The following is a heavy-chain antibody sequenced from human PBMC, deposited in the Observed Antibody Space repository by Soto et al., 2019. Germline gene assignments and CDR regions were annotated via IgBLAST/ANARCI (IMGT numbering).Heavy chain of an antibody. Sequence: GASVKVSCKASGYTFTSYGITWVRQAPGQDLEWMGWIGAYNGDTNYAQRLQGRVTMTTDTSTSTVYMELKSLKSDDTAVYYCARDQEYSTSGLYWFDLWGQGTLVTVSS. V-gene: IGHV1-18*04. J-gene: IGHJ5*02. CDR1: GYTFTSYG. D-gene: IGHD6-6*01. CDR3: ARDQEYSTSGLYWFDL. CDR2: IGAYNGDT.